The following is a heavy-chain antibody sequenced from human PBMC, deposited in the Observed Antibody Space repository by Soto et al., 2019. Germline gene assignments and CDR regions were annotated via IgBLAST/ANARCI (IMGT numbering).Heavy chain of an antibody. Sequence: ASVKVSCKASGYTFTNYAMHWVRQAPGQRLEWMGWVNTANGNAKYSQNFQGRVTITRDTSASTAYMELSSLRSEDTAVYYCARGLYDSSPFDYWGQGTLVTVSS. CDR1: GYTFTNYA. V-gene: IGHV1-3*04. CDR2: VNTANGNA. J-gene: IGHJ4*02. D-gene: IGHD3-22*01. CDR3: ARGLYDSSPFDY.